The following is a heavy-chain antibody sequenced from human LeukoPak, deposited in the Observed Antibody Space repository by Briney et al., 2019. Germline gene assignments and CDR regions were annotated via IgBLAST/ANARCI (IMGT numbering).Heavy chain of an antibody. D-gene: IGHD3-10*01. CDR1: GGSISSYY. Sequence: SETLSLTCTVSGGSISSYYWSWIRQPPGKGLEWIGYIYYSGSTNYNPSLKSRVTISVDTSKNQFSLKLSSVTAADTAVYYCARVSLDYYGSGSQDYWGQGTLVTVSS. V-gene: IGHV4-59*08. J-gene: IGHJ4*02. CDR3: ARVSLDYYGSGSQDY. CDR2: IYYSGST.